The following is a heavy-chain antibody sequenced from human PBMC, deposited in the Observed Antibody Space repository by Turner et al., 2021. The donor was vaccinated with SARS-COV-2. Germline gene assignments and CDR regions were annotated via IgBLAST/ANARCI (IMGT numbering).Heavy chain of an antibody. CDR3: ARDPGVEVVAATEGYGMDV. D-gene: IGHD2-15*01. J-gene: IGHJ6*02. Sequence: QVQLVQSGAEVKKPGSSVKVPCKASGGNFSSYAIGWVRQAPAPGLEWMGGIIPIVGTANYVQKFQGRVTITADESTSTVYMELRSLRSEDTAVYYCARDPGVEVVAATEGYGMDVWGQGTTVTVSS. V-gene: IGHV1-69*01. CDR2: IIPIVGTA. CDR1: GGNFSSYA.